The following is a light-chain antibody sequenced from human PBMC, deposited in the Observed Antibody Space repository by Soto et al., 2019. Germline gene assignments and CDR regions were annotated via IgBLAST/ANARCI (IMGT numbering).Light chain of an antibody. J-gene: IGKJ2*01. CDR2: DTS. CDR3: LQHNNYPYT. V-gene: IGKV1-17*03. CDR1: QDISRF. Sequence: DVQMTQSPSAMSASVGDRVTITCRASQDISRFVAWFQQKPGKAPERLIYDTSSLQPGVPSRFSGSGSGTEFTLVISGLQPEDFATYYCLQHNNYPYTFGQGTKLEIK.